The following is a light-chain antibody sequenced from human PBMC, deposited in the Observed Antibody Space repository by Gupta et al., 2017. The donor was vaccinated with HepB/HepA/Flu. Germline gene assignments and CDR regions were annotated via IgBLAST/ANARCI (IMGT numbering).Light chain of an antibody. CDR1: SSNIGAGRH. CDR3: QSFDDSLRGTV. J-gene: IGLJ1*01. Sequence: QSFLTQPPSVSGAPGQRVNISCTGSSSNIGAGRHVHWYQQFPGTAPKVVIYRYNKRPSGVPDRFSGSRSGASASLTITGLQAEDEADYYCQSFDDSLRGTVFGSGTKVTVL. V-gene: IGLV1-40*03. CDR2: RYN.